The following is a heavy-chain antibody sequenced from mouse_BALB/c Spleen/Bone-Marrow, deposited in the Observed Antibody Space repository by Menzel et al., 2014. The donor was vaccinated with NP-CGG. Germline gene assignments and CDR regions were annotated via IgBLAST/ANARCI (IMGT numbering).Heavy chain of an antibody. CDR1: VYTFTSYT. CDR2: IVPSGDYT. Sequence: VKLVESGAELARPGASVKMSCKASVYTFTSYTMQWLRKRPGQGLEWIGYIVPSGDYTNYNQKFKDKAKLTADKSSNTAYMQLSSLTSEDFAVYYCAREERAGAWFAYWGQGTLVTVSA. V-gene: IGHV1-4*01. CDR3: AREERAGAWFAY. J-gene: IGHJ3*01.